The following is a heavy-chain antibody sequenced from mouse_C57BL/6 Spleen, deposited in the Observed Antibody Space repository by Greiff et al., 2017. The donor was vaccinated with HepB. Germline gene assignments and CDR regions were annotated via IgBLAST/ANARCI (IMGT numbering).Heavy chain of an antibody. J-gene: IGHJ1*03. Sequence: VQLQQSGAELARPGASVKLSCKASGYTFTSYGISWVKQRTGQGLEWIGEIYPRSGNTYYNEKFKGKATLTADKSSSTAYMELRSLTSEDSAVYFCARDYSNTALPGTYWYFDVWGTGTTVTVSS. D-gene: IGHD2-5*01. CDR1: GYTFTSYG. V-gene: IGHV1-81*01. CDR2: IYPRSGNT. CDR3: ARDYSNTALPGTYWYFDV.